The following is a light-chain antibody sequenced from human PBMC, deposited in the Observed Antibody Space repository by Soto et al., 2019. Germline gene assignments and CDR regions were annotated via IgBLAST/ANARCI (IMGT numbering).Light chain of an antibody. Sequence: QSALTQPASVSGSPGQSITISCTGTSSDVGGSNYVSWYQQHPGKAPKLMIYDVNNRPSGISNRFSGSKSGNTASLTISGLQAEDEAIYYCSSYRGGSTLVFGGGTK. CDR1: SSDVGGSNY. V-gene: IGLV2-14*03. CDR3: SSYRGGSTLV. CDR2: DVN. J-gene: IGLJ2*01.